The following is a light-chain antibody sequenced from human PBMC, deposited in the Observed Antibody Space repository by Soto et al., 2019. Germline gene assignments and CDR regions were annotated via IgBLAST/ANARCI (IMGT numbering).Light chain of an antibody. J-gene: IGKJ4*01. Sequence: EIVLTQSPATLSLSPGEGATLSCRASQSVGSDLAWYQQRPGQAPRLLLYDASNRATDIPARFSGSGSGTNFTLTISILEPEDFAVYYCQQRSDWSRLTFGGGTKVDIK. V-gene: IGKV3-11*01. CDR3: QQRSDWSRLT. CDR1: QSVGSD. CDR2: DAS.